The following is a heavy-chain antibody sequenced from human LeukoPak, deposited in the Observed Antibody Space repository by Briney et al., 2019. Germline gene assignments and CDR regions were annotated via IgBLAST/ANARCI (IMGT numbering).Heavy chain of an antibody. D-gene: IGHD2-21*01. Sequence: GGSLRVSCAASGFTFSSYAMSWVRQAPGKGLEWASGISGSGGSTYYADSVKGRFTISRDNSKNTLYLQMNSLRAEDTAVYYCAKDFEAYCGGDCYLDYWGQGTLVTVSS. V-gene: IGHV3-23*01. CDR3: AKDFEAYCGGDCYLDY. CDR1: GFTFSSYA. CDR2: ISGSGGST. J-gene: IGHJ4*02.